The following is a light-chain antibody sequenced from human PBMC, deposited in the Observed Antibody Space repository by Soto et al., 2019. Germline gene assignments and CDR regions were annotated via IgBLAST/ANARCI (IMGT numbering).Light chain of an antibody. Sequence: EIVMTQSPATLSVSPGERATLSCRASQNIGSQLAWFQQKPGQALRLLIYGASSRATGIPARFSGSGSGAEFTLTISSLQPEDFATYYCQQSFSPLLTFGGGTKVDIK. J-gene: IGKJ4*01. CDR1: QNIGSQ. CDR3: QQSFSPLLT. V-gene: IGKV3-15*01. CDR2: GAS.